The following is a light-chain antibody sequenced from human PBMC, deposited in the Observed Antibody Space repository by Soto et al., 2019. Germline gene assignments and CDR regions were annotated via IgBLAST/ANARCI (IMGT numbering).Light chain of an antibody. CDR3: QQYNNWPRT. J-gene: IGKJ1*01. V-gene: IGKV3-15*01. CDR1: QSVSSS. CDR2: GAS. Sequence: EIVMTQSPATLSVSAGERATLSCRASQSVSSSLAWYQQKPGQAPRLLIFGASTRATGIPARFSGSGSGTEFTLTISSLQSEDFAVYYWQQYNNWPRTFGQGTKVEIE.